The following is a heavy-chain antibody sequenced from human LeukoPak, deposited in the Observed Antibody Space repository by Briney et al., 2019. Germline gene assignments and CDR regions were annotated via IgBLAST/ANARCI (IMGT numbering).Heavy chain of an antibody. V-gene: IGHV3-21*06. D-gene: IGHD1-26*01. CDR1: GFTFTSFN. CDR2: LTSGSSYI. CDR3: ARDPYSGNYGAYYYYYMDV. J-gene: IGHJ6*03. Sequence: GGSLRLSCAASGFTFTSFNMNWVRQAQGKGWEGVSSLTSGSSYIYYADSVKGRFTISRDNAKNSLYLQMDSLRVEDTAVYYCARDPYSGNYGAYYYYYMDVWGKGTTVTISS.